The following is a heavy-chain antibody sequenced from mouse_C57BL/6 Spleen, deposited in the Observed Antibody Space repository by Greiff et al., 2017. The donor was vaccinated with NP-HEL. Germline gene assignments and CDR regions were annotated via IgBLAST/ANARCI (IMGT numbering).Heavy chain of an antibody. CDR3: AREESSGYLDY. Sequence: QVQLKESGAELARPGASVKMSCKASGYTFTSYTMHWVKQRPGQGLEWIGYINPSSGYTKYNQKFKDKATLTADKSSSTAYMQLSSLTSEDSAVYYCAREESSGYLDYWGQGTTLTVSS. V-gene: IGHV1-4*01. J-gene: IGHJ2*01. CDR1: GYTFTSYT. D-gene: IGHD3-2*02. CDR2: INPSSGYT.